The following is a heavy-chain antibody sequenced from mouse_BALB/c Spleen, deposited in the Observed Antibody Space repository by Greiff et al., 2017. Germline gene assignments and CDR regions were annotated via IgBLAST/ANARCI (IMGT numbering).Heavy chain of an antibody. CDR2: IDPANGNT. Sequence: VQLQQSGAELVKPGASVKLSCTASGFNIKDTYMHWVKQRPEQGLEWIGRIDPANGNTKYDPKFQGKATITADTSSNTAYLQLSSLTSEDTAVYYCARSHTVVAENFDYWGQGTTLTVSS. J-gene: IGHJ2*01. CDR3: ARSHTVVAENFDY. V-gene: IGHV14-3*02. CDR1: GFNIKDTY. D-gene: IGHD1-1*01.